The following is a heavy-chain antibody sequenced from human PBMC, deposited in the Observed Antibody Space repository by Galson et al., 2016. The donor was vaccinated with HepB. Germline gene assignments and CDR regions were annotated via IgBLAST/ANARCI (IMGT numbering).Heavy chain of an antibody. CDR1: GFTFNTYA. Sequence: LRLSCAASGFTFNTYAMHRVRQAPGKGLEWVALISYDGTDKYYADSVKGQFTISRDNSNNTTYVQMNSLRADDTAVYYCVRDKSSWNLGKFYYYGLDVWGHGTRVTVSS. V-gene: IGHV3-30*04. J-gene: IGHJ6*02. CDR3: VRDKSSWNLGKFYYYGLDV. CDR2: ISYDGTDK. D-gene: IGHD2-15*01.